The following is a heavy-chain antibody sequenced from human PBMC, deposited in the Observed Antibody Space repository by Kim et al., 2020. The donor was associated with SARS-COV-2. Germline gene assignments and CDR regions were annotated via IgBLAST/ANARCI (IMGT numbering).Heavy chain of an antibody. D-gene: IGHD6-19*01. V-gene: IGHV3-48*02. Sequence: GGSLRLSCAASGFTFSSYSMNWVRQAPGKGLEWVSYISSSSSTIYYADSVKGRFTISRDNAKNSLYLQMNSLRDEDTAVYYCARDGGPIAVAGTGDYYYGMAVWGKGPTVTVSS. CDR1: GFTFSSYS. CDR3: ARDGGPIAVAGTGDYYYGMAV. J-gene: IGHJ6*04. CDR2: ISSSSSTI.